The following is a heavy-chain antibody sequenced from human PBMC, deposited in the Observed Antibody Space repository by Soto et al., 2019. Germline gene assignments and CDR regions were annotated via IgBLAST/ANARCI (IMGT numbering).Heavy chain of an antibody. CDR3: ARSLIAAAGPYYYYYGMDV. CDR2: ISGSGGST. J-gene: IGHJ6*02. CDR1: GFTFSSYA. D-gene: IGHD6-13*01. Sequence: GGSLRLSCAASGFTFSSYAMSWVRQAPGKGLEWVSAISGSGGSTYYADSVKGRFTISRDNSKNTLYLQMNSLRAEDTAVYYCARSLIAAAGPYYYYYGMDVWGQGTTVTVSS. V-gene: IGHV3-23*01.